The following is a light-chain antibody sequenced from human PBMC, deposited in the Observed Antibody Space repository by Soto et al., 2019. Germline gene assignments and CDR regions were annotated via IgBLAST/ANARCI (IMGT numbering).Light chain of an antibody. Sequence: EIVLTQSPGTLSLVPGQRATLSCRASQSVRSSFLAWLQQKPGQPPRLLIYGASIRAPGLPDRFSGSGSGTDFTLTISRLEPEDFAVYYCQQYHRSPRTFGQGTKVEIK. J-gene: IGKJ1*01. CDR3: QQYHRSPRT. V-gene: IGKV3-20*01. CDR2: GAS. CDR1: QSVRSSF.